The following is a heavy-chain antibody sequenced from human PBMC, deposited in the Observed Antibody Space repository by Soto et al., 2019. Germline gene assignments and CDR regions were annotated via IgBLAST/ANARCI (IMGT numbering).Heavy chain of an antibody. D-gene: IGHD2-2*01. J-gene: IGHJ4*02. CDR1: GYTITSYG. CDR2: ISAYNGNT. Sequence: GASVKVSCKAYGYTITSYGISWVRQTPGQGLEWMGWISAYNGNTNYAQKLQGRVTMTTDTSTSTAYMELRSLRSDDTAVYYCARSDTSSSREGSSGLFDYWGQGTLVTVSS. CDR3: ARSDTSSSREGSSGLFDY. V-gene: IGHV1-18*01.